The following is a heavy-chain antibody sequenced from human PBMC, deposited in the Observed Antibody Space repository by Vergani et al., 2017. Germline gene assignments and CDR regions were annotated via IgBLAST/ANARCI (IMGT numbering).Heavy chain of an antibody. D-gene: IGHD1-26*01. CDR1: GGSISSYY. CDR2: IYYSGST. V-gene: IGHV4-59*01. CDR3: ARRDSGSLDY. Sequence: QVQLQESGPGLVTPSETLSLTCTVSGGSISSYYSSWIRQPPGKVLEWIGYIYYSGSTNYNPSLKSRVTISVDTSKNQFSLKLSSVTAADTAVYYCARRDSGSLDYWGQGTLVTVSS. J-gene: IGHJ4*02.